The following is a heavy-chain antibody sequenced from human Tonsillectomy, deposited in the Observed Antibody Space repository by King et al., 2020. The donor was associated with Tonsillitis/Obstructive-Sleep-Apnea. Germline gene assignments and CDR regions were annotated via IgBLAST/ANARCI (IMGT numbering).Heavy chain of an antibody. CDR3: ARDSRSNYYDTSGYYTFEY. J-gene: IGHJ4*02. V-gene: IGHV1-18*01. CDR2: ISAYNGDT. CDR1: GYTFTTYG. D-gene: IGHD3-22*01. Sequence: VQLVESGAEVKKPGASVKVSCKASGYTFTTYGISWVRQAPGQGLEWMGWISAYNGDTNYAQKLQDRVTMTTDTSTSTAYMEVRSLRSDDTAVYYCARDSRSNYYDTSGYYTFEYWGQGTLVTVSS.